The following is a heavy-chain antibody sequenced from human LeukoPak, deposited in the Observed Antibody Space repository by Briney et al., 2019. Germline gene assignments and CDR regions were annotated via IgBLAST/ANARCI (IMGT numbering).Heavy chain of an antibody. D-gene: IGHD3-10*01. CDR2: INHSGST. CDR1: GGSFSGYY. CDR3: AKGSVWFGEDY. Sequence: SETLSLTCTVYGGSFSGYYWSWIRQPPGKGLEWIGEINHSGSTNYNPSLKSRVTISVDTSKNQFSLKLSSVTAAETAVYYGAKGSVWFGEDYWGQGTLATVSS. J-gene: IGHJ4*02. V-gene: IGHV4-34*01.